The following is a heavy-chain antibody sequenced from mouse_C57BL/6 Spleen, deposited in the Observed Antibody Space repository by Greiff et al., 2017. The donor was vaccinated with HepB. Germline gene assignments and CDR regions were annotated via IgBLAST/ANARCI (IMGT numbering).Heavy chain of an antibody. CDR1: GFTFSSYG. CDR3: ASYGNYFDY. V-gene: IGHV5-6*01. CDR2: ISSGGSYT. D-gene: IGHD2-1*01. Sequence: EVQGVESGGDLVKPGGSLKLSCAASGFTFSSYGMSWVRQTPDKRLEWVATISSGGSYTYYPDSVKGRFTISRDNAKNTLYLQMSSLKSEDTAMYYCASYGNYFDYWGQGTTLTVSS. J-gene: IGHJ2*01.